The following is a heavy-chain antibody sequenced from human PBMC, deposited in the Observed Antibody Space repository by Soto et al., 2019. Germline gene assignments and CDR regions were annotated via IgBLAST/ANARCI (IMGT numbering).Heavy chain of an antibody. Sequence: QVQLVQSGAEVKKPGASVKVSCKASGYTFTSYGISWVRQAPGQGLEWMGWISAYNGNTNYAQKLQGRGTMTTDTSTSTAYMELRSLRSDDTAVYYCARGGGFYDYMWGSYPANAFDIWGQGTMVTVSS. J-gene: IGHJ3*02. V-gene: IGHV1-18*01. CDR3: ARGGGFYDYMWGSYPANAFDI. CDR1: GYTFTSYG. CDR2: ISAYNGNT. D-gene: IGHD3-16*02.